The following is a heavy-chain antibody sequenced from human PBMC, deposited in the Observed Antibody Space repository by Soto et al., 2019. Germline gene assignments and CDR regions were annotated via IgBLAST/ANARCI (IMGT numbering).Heavy chain of an antibody. CDR2: INPNSGGT. D-gene: IGHD4-17*01. CDR1: GYTFAGYY. CDR3: ATRSPMKVPHDYGDYDDAFDI. Sequence: ASVKVSCKASGYTFAGYYMHWVRQAPGQGLEWMGWINPNSGGTIYAQKFQGWVTMTEDTSIDTAYMELSSLRSEDTAVYYCATRSPMKVPHDYGDYDDAFDIWGQGTMVTVSS. V-gene: IGHV1-2*04. J-gene: IGHJ3*02.